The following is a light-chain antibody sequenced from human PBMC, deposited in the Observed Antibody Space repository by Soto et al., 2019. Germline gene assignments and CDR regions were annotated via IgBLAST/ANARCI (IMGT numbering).Light chain of an antibody. CDR3: HQYDNWPQT. V-gene: IGKV3-15*01. CDR2: GAS. CDR1: QSVSNN. Sequence: EIVMTQSPSTLSVSPGERATLSCRASQSVSNNLAWFQQKPGQAPRLLIYGASTRATGFPARFSGSGSGTDFTLTISSLQSEDFAVYFCHQYDNWPQTFGQGTKVDIK. J-gene: IGKJ1*01.